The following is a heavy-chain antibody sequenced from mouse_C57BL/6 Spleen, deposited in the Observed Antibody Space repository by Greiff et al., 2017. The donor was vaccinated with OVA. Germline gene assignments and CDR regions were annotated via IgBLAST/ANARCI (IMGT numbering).Heavy chain of an antibody. CDR1: GFTFSSYA. V-gene: IGHV5-4*01. CDR2: ISDGGSYT. CDR3: ARDPFDGPFDY. D-gene: IGHD2-3*01. Sequence: EVHLVESGGGLVKPGGSLKLSCAASGFTFSSYAMSWVRQTPEKRLEWVATISDGGSYTYYPDNVKGRFTISRDNAKNNLYLQMSHLKSEDTAMYYCARDPFDGPFDYWGQGTTLTVSS. J-gene: IGHJ2*01.